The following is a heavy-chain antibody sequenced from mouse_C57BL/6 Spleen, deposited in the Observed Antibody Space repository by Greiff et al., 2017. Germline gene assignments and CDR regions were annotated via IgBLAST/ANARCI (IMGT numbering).Heavy chain of an antibody. Sequence: QVQLQQSGPELVKPGASVKISCKASGYAFSSSWMNWVKQRPGKGLEWIGRIYPGDGDTNYNGKFKGKATLTADKSSSTAYMQLSSLTSEDSAVYLCARGGDYYGSSLAYWGQGTLVTVSA. CDR1: GYAFSSSW. V-gene: IGHV1-82*01. CDR2: IYPGDGDT. J-gene: IGHJ3*01. CDR3: ARGGDYYGSSLAY. D-gene: IGHD1-1*01.